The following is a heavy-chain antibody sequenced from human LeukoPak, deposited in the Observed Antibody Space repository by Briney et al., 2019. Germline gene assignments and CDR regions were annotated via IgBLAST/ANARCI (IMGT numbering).Heavy chain of an antibody. CDR1: RGTFSSYA. D-gene: IGHD6-13*01. Sequence: SVKVSCKASRGTFSSYAISWVRQAPGQGLEWMGGIIPIFGTAYYAQKFQGRVTITADESTSTAYMELSSLRSEDTAVYYCARGSAAAGTEGYYYYMDVWGKGTTVTVSS. CDR2: IIPIFGTA. J-gene: IGHJ6*03. CDR3: ARGSAAAGTEGYYYYMDV. V-gene: IGHV1-69*01.